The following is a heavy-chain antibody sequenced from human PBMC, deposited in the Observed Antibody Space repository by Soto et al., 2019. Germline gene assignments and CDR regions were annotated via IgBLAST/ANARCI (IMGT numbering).Heavy chain of an antibody. Sequence: QVQLVQSGAEVKKPGSSVKVSCKASGGTFSSYGISWVRQAPGQGLEWMGGIIPIFGTANYAQKFQGRVTITADESTSTAYMELSSLRSEDTAVSYCARSEYSSSWFHHYYYYGMDVWGQGTTVTVSS. CDR2: IIPIFGTA. CDR3: ARSEYSSSWFHHYYYYGMDV. V-gene: IGHV1-69*01. CDR1: GGTFSSYG. J-gene: IGHJ6*02. D-gene: IGHD6-13*01.